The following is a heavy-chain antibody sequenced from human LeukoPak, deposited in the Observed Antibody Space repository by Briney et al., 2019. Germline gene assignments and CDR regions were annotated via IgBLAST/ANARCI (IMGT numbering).Heavy chain of an antibody. V-gene: IGHV1-46*01. J-gene: IGHJ5*02. D-gene: IGHD6-13*01. CDR2: INPSCDST. Sequence: PSVKVSCNASGYIFTSYYLHWVRHAPGQGLELMGIINPSCDSTSYAKKFQGRVTITRDMSTSTVYMELSSLRSDDTAVYYCARETQSTGYSSSWYLGAPQNWFDPWGQGTLVTVSS. CDR3: ARETQSTGYSSSWYLGAPQNWFDP. CDR1: GYIFTSYY.